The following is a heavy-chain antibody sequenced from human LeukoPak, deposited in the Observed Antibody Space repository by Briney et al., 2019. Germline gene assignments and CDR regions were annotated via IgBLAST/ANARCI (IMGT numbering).Heavy chain of an antibody. D-gene: IGHD1-26*01. J-gene: IGHJ4*02. CDR2: IYPGDSDT. CDR1: GYSFTSYW. V-gene: IGHV5-51*01. CDR3: ARPPTCSGSSYYFKY. Sequence: GESLKISCKGSGYSFTSYWIGWVRQMPGKGPEWMGIIYPGDSDTRYSPSFQGQVTISADKSINTAYLQWSSLRASDTAMYYCARPPTCSGSSYYFKYWGQGTLVTVSS.